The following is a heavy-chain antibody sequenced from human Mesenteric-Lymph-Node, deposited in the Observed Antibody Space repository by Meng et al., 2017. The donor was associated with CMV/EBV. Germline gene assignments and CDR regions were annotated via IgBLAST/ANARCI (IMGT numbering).Heavy chain of an antibody. CDR1: GFTFSSYA. J-gene: IGHJ6*02. V-gene: IGHV3-23*01. CDR3: YVFSVDV. CDR2: ISGSGGST. Sequence: GESLKISCAASGFTFSSYAMSWVRQAPGKGLEWVSAISGSGGSTYYADSVKGRFTISRDNSKNTLYLQMNSLRAEDTAVYYCYVFSVDVWGQGTTVTVSS. D-gene: IGHD3-16*01.